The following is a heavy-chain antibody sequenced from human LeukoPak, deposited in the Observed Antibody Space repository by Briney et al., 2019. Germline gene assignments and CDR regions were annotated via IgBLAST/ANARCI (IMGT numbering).Heavy chain of an antibody. D-gene: IGHD3-9*01. CDR3: AQEGVRYFGTPGAFDI. CDR1: GYTFTGYY. CDR2: INPNSGGT. V-gene: IGHV1-2*02. Sequence: ASVKVSCKAPGYTFTGYYMHWVRQAPGQGLEWMGWINPNSGGTNYAQKFQGRVTMTRDTSISTAYMELSRLRSDDTAVYYCAQEGVRYFGTPGAFDIWGQGTMVTVSS. J-gene: IGHJ3*02.